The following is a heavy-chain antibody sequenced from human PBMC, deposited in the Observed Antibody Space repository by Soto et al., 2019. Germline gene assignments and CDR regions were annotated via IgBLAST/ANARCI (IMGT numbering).Heavy chain of an antibody. V-gene: IGHV1-46*03. J-gene: IGHJ6*02. CDR1: GYTFTSYY. D-gene: IGHD2-2*01. CDR2: INPSGGST. CDR3: ARDHRDEGYCSSTSCYNYYYYGMDV. Sequence: GASVKVSCKASGYTFTSYYMHWVRQAPGQGLEWMGIINPSGGSTSYAQKFQGRVTMTRDTSTSTVYMELSSLRSEDTAVYYCARDHRDEGYCSSTSCYNYYYYGMDVWGQGTTVTVSS.